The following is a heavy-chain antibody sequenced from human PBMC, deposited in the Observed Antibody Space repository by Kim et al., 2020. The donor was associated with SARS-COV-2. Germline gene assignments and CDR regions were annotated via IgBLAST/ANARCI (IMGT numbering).Heavy chain of an antibody. J-gene: IGHJ6*01. V-gene: IGHV4-39*02. D-gene: IGHD2-2*01. CDR1: GGSISSSSYY. CDR2: IYYSGST. CDR3: ARENQLLGGYYYYGMDV. Sequence: SETLSLTCTVSGGSISSSSYYWGWIRQPPGKGLECIGSIYYSGSTYYNPSLKSRVTISVDTSKNQFSLKLSSVTAADTAVYYCARENQLLGGYYYYGMDV.